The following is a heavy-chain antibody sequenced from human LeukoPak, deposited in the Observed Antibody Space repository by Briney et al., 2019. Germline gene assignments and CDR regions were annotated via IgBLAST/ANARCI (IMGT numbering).Heavy chain of an antibody. V-gene: IGHV4-34*01. CDR1: GGSFRVYY. CDR3: SRGVSHRHFDWLFY. J-gene: IGHJ4*02. CDR2: INDSGST. D-gene: IGHD3-9*01. Sequence: SETLSLTCAVYGGSFRVYYWSWIRQPPGKGLEWIGEINDSGSTHYNTSPNSRVTISVDTSKNQVYLKLSSVTAADTAIYYCSRGVSHRHFDWLFYWGQGTLVTVSS.